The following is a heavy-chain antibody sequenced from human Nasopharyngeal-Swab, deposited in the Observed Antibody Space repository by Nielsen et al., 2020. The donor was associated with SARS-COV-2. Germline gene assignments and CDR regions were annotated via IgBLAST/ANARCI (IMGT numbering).Heavy chain of an antibody. Sequence: GESLKISCAASGFTFNSYSINWVRQAPGKGLEWVSSISSSSSYIYYADSVKGRFTISRDNAKNSLYLQMNSLRAEDTAVYYCARGVEVGVPYYYYGMDVWGQGTTVTVSS. CDR3: ARGVEVGVPYYYYGMDV. J-gene: IGHJ6*02. CDR1: GFTFNSYS. V-gene: IGHV3-21*01. D-gene: IGHD3-3*01. CDR2: ISSSSSYI.